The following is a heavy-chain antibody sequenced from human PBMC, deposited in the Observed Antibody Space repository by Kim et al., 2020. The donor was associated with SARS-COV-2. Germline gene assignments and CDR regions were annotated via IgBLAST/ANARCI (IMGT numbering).Heavy chain of an antibody. D-gene: IGHD3-10*01. CDR3: ARAPQNLWFGIPKPYDL. J-gene: IGHJ2*01. Sequence: SETLSLTCTVSGGSISSYYWSWIRQPPGKGLEWIGYIYYSGSTNYNPSLKSRVTISVDTSKNQFSLKLSSVTAADTAVYYCARAPQNLWFGIPKPYDLWGRGTLVTVSS. V-gene: IGHV4-59*01. CDR2: IYYSGST. CDR1: GGSISSYY.